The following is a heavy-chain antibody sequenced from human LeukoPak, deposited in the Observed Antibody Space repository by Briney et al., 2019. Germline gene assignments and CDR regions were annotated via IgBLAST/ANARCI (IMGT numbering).Heavy chain of an antibody. Sequence: ASVKVSCKASGYTFTAYYMHWVRQAPGQGLEWMGWINPNSGGTKYAQNLEGRVTMTRDTSSRTAYMELSRLRSDDTAVYYCARDLYHYDPNWFDPWVQGTVVTVSS. V-gene: IGHV1-2*02. CDR1: GYTFTAYY. J-gene: IGHJ5*02. D-gene: IGHD3-22*01. CDR2: INPNSGGT. CDR3: ARDLYHYDPNWFDP.